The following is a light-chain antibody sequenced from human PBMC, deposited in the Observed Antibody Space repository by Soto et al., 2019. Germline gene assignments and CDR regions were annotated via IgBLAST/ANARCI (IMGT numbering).Light chain of an antibody. J-gene: IGLJ1*01. V-gene: IGLV1-40*01. CDR3: QSYDSSLSGYV. CDR2: GNS. Sequence: HSVLTQPPSVSGAPGQRVTVSCTGSSSNIGATYEVHWYQQLPGTAPKLLIYGNSNRPSGVPDRFSGSKSGTSASLAITGLQAEDEADYYCQSYDSSLSGYVFGTGTKVTVL. CDR1: SSNIGATYE.